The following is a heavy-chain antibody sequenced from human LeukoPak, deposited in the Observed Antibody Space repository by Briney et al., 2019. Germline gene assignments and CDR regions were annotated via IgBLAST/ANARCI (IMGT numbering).Heavy chain of an antibody. CDR1: GFTFSSYS. D-gene: IGHD6-13*01. CDR3: AKDTAYGIAAAGIDY. CDR2: ISSSSSYI. J-gene: IGHJ4*02. Sequence: GGSLRLSCAASGFTFSSYSMNWVRQAPGKGLEWVSSISSSSSYIYYADSVKGRFTISRDNAKNSLYLQMNSLRAEDTALYYCAKDTAYGIAAAGIDYWGQGTLVTVSS. V-gene: IGHV3-21*04.